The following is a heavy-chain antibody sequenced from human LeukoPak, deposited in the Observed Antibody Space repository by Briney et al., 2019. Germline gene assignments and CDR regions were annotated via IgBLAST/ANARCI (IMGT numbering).Heavy chain of an antibody. D-gene: IGHD4-17*01. CDR2: IWYDGTNI. Sequence: GRSLRLSCAASGFTFSSYGMHWVRRAPGKGLEWVALIWYDGTNIYYADSVKGRFTISRDNSKNTLYLQLNSLSAEDTGVYYCAKDRGGMNGDPFDYWGQGTLVTVSS. J-gene: IGHJ4*02. CDR3: AKDRGGMNGDPFDY. CDR1: GFTFSSYG. V-gene: IGHV3-33*06.